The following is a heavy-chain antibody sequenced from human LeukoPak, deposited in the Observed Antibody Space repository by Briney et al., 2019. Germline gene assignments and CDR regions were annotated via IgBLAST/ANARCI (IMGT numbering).Heavy chain of an antibody. CDR2: VSSSGAT. Sequence: PSETLSLTCTVSGASISSGSYFWGWFRQPAGTGREGLGRVSSSGATNYHPSLTSRITISLDTSKNQFSLHLQSVTAADTAIYFCARESALGEDVIVALAAIWGQGTLVTVSS. CDR3: ARESALGEDVIVALAAI. V-gene: IGHV4-61*02. CDR1: GASISSGSYF. D-gene: IGHD2-2*01. J-gene: IGHJ4*02.